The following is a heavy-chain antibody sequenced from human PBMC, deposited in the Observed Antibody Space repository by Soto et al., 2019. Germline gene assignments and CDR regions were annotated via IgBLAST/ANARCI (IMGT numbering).Heavy chain of an antibody. D-gene: IGHD3-10*01. J-gene: IGHJ4*02. Sequence: QVQLVESGGGVVQPGRSLRLSCAASGFTFSNSGIHWVRQAPGKGLEWVAVISSDGNTKYYADSVKGRFTISRDNSKKTLYVEMNGLRASDAALYCWTGQVASSYWGQGTLVTVAA. CDR1: GFTFSNSG. V-gene: IGHV3-30*03. CDR3: TGQVASSY. CDR2: ISSDGNTK.